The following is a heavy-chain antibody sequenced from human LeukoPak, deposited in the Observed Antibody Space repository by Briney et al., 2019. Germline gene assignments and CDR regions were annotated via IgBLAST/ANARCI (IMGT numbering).Heavy chain of an antibody. D-gene: IGHD3-22*01. V-gene: IGHV3-48*03. CDR3: ARVSSGYYYDAFDI. J-gene: IGHJ3*02. CDR2: ISSSGSTI. Sequence: GGSLRLSCAASGFTFSSYEMNWVRQAPGKGLEWVSYISSSGSTIYYADSVKGRFTISRDNAKKSLYLQMNSLRAEDTAVYYCARVSSGYYYDAFDIWGQGTMVTVSS. CDR1: GFTFSSYE.